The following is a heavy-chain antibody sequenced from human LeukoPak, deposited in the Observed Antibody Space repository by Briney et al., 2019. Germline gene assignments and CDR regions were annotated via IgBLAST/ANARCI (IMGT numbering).Heavy chain of an antibody. J-gene: IGHJ4*02. Sequence: GGSLRLSCAASQFTFGYYTMNWVRQAPGKGLEWVSSISSSGRFTHYGDAAKGRFTISRDNAKNSLYLQMNSLRADDTAVYYCARNSSSWYYFDYWGQGTLVTVSS. CDR3: ARNSSSWYYFDY. CDR1: QFTFGYYT. CDR2: ISSSGRFT. V-gene: IGHV3-21*01. D-gene: IGHD6-13*01.